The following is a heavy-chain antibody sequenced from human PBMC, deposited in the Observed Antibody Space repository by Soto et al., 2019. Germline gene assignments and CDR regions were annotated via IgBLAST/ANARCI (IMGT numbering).Heavy chain of an antibody. CDR3: ARSQGSSTSLEIYYYYYYGMDL. CDR1: GGTFGSYA. Sequence: QVQLVQSGAEVKKPGSSVKVSCKASGGTFGSYAISWVRQAPGQGLEWMGGIIPIPGTANYAQKFQGRVTIAADESTSTAYMELSSLSSEDTAVYYCARSQGSSTSLEIYYYYYYGMDLWGQGTTVTVSS. J-gene: IGHJ6*02. D-gene: IGHD2-2*01. V-gene: IGHV1-69*01. CDR2: IIPIPGTA.